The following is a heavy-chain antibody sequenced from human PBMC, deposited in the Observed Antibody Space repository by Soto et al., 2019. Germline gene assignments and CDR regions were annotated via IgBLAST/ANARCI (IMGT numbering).Heavy chain of an antibody. Sequence: ASVKVSCKASGYTFTSYYMHWVRQAPGQGLEWMGITNPSGGSTSYAQKFQGRVTMTRDTSTSTVYMELSSLRSEDTAVYYCAREIQGRGSCDYWGQGTLVTVSS. V-gene: IGHV1-46*01. CDR3: AREIQGRGSCDY. CDR2: TNPSGGST. D-gene: IGHD1-26*01. CDR1: GYTFTSYY. J-gene: IGHJ4*02.